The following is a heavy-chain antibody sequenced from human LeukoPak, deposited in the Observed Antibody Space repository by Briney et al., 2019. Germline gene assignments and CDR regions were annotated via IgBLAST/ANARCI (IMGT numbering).Heavy chain of an antibody. CDR3: ARGSIAARSCIDY. J-gene: IGHJ4*02. V-gene: IGHV1-2*02. CDR1: GYTFSGYY. Sequence: ASVKVSCKASGYTFSGYYIHWVRQAPGQGLEWMAWINPSNGDTNYAQEFLGRVTMTRDTSISTAYMELSRLRSDDTAVYYCARGSIAARSCIDYWGRGTLVTVSS. CDR2: INPSNGDT. D-gene: IGHD6-6*01.